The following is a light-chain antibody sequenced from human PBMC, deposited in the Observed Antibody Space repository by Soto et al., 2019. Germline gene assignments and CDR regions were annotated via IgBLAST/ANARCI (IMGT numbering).Light chain of an antibody. J-gene: IGKJ1*01. CDR1: QRFRTW. Sequence: DIQMTQSPSTLSASVGDRVTITCRASQRFRTWLAWYQQKPGKAPKLLIYDASYLESGVPSRFSGSGSGTEFTLTINGLQSDDFATYDCQQYNAYPWTWGQGTKVEIK. CDR3: QQYNAYPWT. V-gene: IGKV1-5*01. CDR2: DAS.